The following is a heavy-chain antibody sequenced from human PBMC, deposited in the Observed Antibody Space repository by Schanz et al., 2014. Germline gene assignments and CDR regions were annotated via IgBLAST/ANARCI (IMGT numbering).Heavy chain of an antibody. V-gene: IGHV3-7*01. CDR2: IKQDGSEK. D-gene: IGHD3-3*01. Sequence: EVQLVESGGGLVQPRGSLRLSCAASEFSFSSFGMNWVRQAPGKGLEWVANIKQDGSEKYYVDSVKGRFTISRDNAKNSLYLQMNSLTAEDTAVYYCARGVRIDYWGQGTLXTVSS. J-gene: IGHJ4*02. CDR3: ARGVRIDY. CDR1: EFSFSSFG.